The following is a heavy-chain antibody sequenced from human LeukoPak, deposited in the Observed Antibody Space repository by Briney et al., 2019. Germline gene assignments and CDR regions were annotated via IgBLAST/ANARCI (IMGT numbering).Heavy chain of an antibody. V-gene: IGHV1-8*03. Sequence: ASVKVSCKASGYTFTSYDINWVRQATGQGLEWMGWMNPTSGNTAYAQKFQGRVTITSNTSISTAYMELSSLRSEGTAVYYCARGRSMWYYDSSGYYTTSSEYNWFDPWGQGTLVTVSS. CDR2: MNPTSGNT. D-gene: IGHD3-22*01. J-gene: IGHJ5*02. CDR3: ARGRSMWYYDSSGYYTTSSEYNWFDP. CDR1: GYTFTSYD.